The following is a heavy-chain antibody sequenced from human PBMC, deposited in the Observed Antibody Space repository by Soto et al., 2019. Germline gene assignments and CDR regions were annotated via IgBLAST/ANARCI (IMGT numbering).Heavy chain of an antibody. CDR3: ARVSRRWSSGWYNWFDP. D-gene: IGHD6-19*01. V-gene: IGHV4-34*01. J-gene: IGHJ5*02. CDR1: GGSFSGYY. Sequence: QVQLQQWGAGLLKPSETLSLTCAVYGGSFSGYYWSWIRQPPGKGLEWMGEINHSGSTTYNPSLKSRVTISVDTSKNQFSLKLSSVTAADTAVYYCARVSRRWSSGWYNWFDPWGQGTLVTVSS. CDR2: INHSGST.